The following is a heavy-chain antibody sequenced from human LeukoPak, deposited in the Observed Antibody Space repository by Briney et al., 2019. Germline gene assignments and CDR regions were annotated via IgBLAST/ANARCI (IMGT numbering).Heavy chain of an antibody. CDR2: IKLDGSEK. CDR1: GFTFSDYY. V-gene: IGHV3-7*03. CDR3: ARDQYDTWSRRGNFDS. J-gene: IGHJ4*02. D-gene: IGHD3-3*01. Sequence: GGSLRLSCAASGFTFSDYYMSWIRQAPGKGLEWVANIKLDGSEKNYVDSVKGRFTISRDNTKNSLYLQMNSLRVEDTAVFYCARDQYDTWSRRGNFDSWGQGTLVIVSS.